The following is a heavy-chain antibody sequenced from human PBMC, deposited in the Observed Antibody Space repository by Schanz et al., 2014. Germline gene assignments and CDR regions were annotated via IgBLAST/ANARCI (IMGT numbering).Heavy chain of an antibody. CDR3: ARDRRLCDRGDLYYFDS. CDR1: GYIFINSG. Sequence: QIQLVQSGPEVKKPGATVKVSCKASGYIFINSGISWVRQAPGQGLEWMGWISVYNHNKEYDQKFQGRVTMTTDTSTSTAYMALTDLRSDDTAVYYCARDRRLCDRGDLYYFDSWGQGTLVTVSS. V-gene: IGHV1-18*01. J-gene: IGHJ4*02. CDR2: ISVYNHNK. D-gene: IGHD2-21*01.